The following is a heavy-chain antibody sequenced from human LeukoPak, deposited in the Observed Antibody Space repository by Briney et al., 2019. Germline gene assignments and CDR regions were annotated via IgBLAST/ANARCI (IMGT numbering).Heavy chain of an antibody. CDR2: INNDGSST. V-gene: IGHV3-74*01. CDR1: GFTFSNYW. Sequence: GGSLRLSCAASGFTFSNYWMHWVRQAPGKGLVWVSRINNDGSSTTSADSVKGRFTISRDNAKNTLYLQMNSLRAEDTAVYYCAKGGATVIDYWGQGTLVTVSS. CDR3: AKGGATVIDY. D-gene: IGHD4-17*01. J-gene: IGHJ4*02.